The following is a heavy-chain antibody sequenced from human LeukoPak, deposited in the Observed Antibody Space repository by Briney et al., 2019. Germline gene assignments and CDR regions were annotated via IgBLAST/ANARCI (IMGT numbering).Heavy chain of an antibody. Sequence: GGSLRLSCAASGFSVWSNYMSWVRQAPGKGLEWVSVIWSGGGTYYADSVKGRFTISRDNSKNTVYLQMNSLRAEDTAVYYCAGDPDPWGQGTLVTVSS. CDR3: AGDPDP. CDR2: IWSGGGT. J-gene: IGHJ5*02. CDR1: GFSVWSNY. V-gene: IGHV3-66*01.